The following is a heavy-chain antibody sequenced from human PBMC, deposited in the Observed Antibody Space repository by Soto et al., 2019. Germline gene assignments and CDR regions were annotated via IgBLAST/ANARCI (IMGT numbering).Heavy chain of an antibody. CDR3: ARGKGRYCNNGVCSDFDY. D-gene: IGHD2-8*01. CDR1: GFTFSSYG. Sequence: QVQLVESGGGVVQPGRSLRLSCAASGFTFSSYGMHWVRQAPGKGLEWVAVIWYDGSNKYYADSVKGRFTISRDNSKNPLYLQMNSLRAEDTAVYYCARGKGRYCNNGVCSDFDYWGQGTLVTVSS. J-gene: IGHJ4*02. V-gene: IGHV3-33*01. CDR2: IWYDGSNK.